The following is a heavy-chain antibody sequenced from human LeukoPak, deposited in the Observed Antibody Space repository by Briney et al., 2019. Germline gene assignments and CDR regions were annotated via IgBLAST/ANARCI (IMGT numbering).Heavy chain of an antibody. V-gene: IGHV3-30*04. D-gene: IGHD3-22*01. CDR2: IWYGGSNK. CDR1: GFTFSSYA. Sequence: GRSLRLSCAASGFTFSSYAMHWVRQAPGKGLEWVAVIWYGGSNKYYADSVKGRFTISRDNSKNTLYLQMNSLRAEDTAVYYCAKDSDTFKYYYDSSGLDYWGQGTLVTVSS. CDR3: AKDSDTFKYYYDSSGLDY. J-gene: IGHJ4*02.